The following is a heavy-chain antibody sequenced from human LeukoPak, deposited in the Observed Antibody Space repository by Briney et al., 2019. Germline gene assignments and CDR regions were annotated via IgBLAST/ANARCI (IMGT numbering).Heavy chain of an antibody. V-gene: IGHV4-34*01. Sequence: SETLSLTCAVYGGSFSGYYCSWIRQPPGKGLEWIGEINHSGSTNYNPSLKSRVTISVDTSKNQFSLKLSSVTAADTAVYYCARGPVGSPVGYWGQGTLVTVSS. CDR1: GGSFSGYY. CDR3: ARGPVGSPVGY. CDR2: INHSGST. D-gene: IGHD1-26*01. J-gene: IGHJ4*02.